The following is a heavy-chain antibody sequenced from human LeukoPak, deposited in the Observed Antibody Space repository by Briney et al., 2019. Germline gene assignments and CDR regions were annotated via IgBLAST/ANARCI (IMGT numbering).Heavy chain of an antibody. D-gene: IGHD3-10*01. CDR1: GGTFSSYA. J-gene: IGHJ4*02. Sequence: SVKVSCKASGGTFSSYAISWVRQAPGHGLEWMGRIIPIFGIANYAQKFQGRVTITADKSTSTAYMELSSLRSEDTAVYYCARLWFGESTFDYWGQGTLVTVSS. V-gene: IGHV1-69*04. CDR2: IIPIFGIA. CDR3: ARLWFGESTFDY.